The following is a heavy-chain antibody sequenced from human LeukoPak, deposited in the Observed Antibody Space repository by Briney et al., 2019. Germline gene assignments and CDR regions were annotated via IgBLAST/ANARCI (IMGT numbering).Heavy chain of an antibody. CDR2: VSAYNGET. CDR1: GYTFTSYG. D-gene: IGHD1-26*01. J-gene: IGHJ4*02. V-gene: IGHV1-18*04. Sequence: ASVKVSCKASGYTFTSYGIRWVRQAPGQGLEWMGWVSAYNGETNYAQKLQGRVTLTTGASTSTAYMELRSLRSDDTAVYYCARGALQESDYWGQGTLVTVPS. CDR3: ARGALQESDY.